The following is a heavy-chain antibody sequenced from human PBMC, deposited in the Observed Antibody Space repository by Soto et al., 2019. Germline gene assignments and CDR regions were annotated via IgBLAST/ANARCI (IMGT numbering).Heavy chain of an antibody. J-gene: IGHJ3*01. CDR1: GFHFSDSA. D-gene: IGHD3-3*01. CDR2: VNDGGDNT. Sequence: GGSQRLSCAASGFHFSDSAMSWVRQAPGKGLEWVSAVNDGGDNTHYADSVKGRFTISRDNSKNMVYLQMNSLRAEDTAAYYCVTHLITGRVVIIIPEGFDVWGQGTMVTVSS. CDR3: VTHLITGRVVIIIPEGFDV. V-gene: IGHV3-23*01.